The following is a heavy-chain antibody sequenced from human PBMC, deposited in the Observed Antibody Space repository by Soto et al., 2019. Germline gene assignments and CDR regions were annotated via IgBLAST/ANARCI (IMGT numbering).Heavy chain of an antibody. V-gene: IGHV5-10-1*01. CDR3: ARGPDYYDSSGSQDCFDP. Sequence: PGESLKISCKGSGYGFTSYWISWVRQMPGKGLEWMGRIDPSDSYTNYSPSFQGHVTISADKSISTAYLQWSSLKASDTAMYYCARGPDYYDSSGSQDCFDPWGQGTLVTVSS. J-gene: IGHJ5*02. CDR1: GYGFTSYW. D-gene: IGHD3-22*01. CDR2: IDPSDSYT.